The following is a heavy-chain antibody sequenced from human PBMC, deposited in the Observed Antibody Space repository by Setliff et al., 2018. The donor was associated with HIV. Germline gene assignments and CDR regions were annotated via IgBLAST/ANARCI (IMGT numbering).Heavy chain of an antibody. CDR1: GYSVSSGYY. V-gene: IGHV4-38-2*01. J-gene: IGHJ3*02. D-gene: IGHD5-12*01. CDR3: ARVVPREVAPGGFDI. Sequence: SETLSLTCAVSGYSVSSGYYWGWIRQPPGKGLEWIASIYYSGSTYYAPSLKSRVTISVDTSKNQFSLKLTSVTAAYTAVYFCARVVPREVAPGGFDIWGQGTMVTVSS. CDR2: IYYSGST.